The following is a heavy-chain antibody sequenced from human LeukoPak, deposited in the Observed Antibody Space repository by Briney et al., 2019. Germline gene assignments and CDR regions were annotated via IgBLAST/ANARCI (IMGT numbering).Heavy chain of an antibody. J-gene: IGHJ4*02. D-gene: IGHD3-10*01. CDR3: ARDPVSAGIGY. Sequence: PSETLSLTCTVSGGSISSSSYYWGWIRQPPGKGLEWIGSIYYSGSTYYNPSLKSRVTISVDTSKNQFSLKLSSVTAADTAVYYCARDPVSAGIGYWGQGTLVTVSS. CDR2: IYYSGST. V-gene: IGHV4-39*07. CDR1: GGSISSSSYY.